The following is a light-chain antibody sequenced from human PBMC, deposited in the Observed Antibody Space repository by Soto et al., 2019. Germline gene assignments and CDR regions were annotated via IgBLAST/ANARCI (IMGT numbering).Light chain of an antibody. V-gene: IGLV2-23*01. J-gene: IGLJ1*01. CDR1: SSDVGTYNL. CDR2: EGS. CDR3: CSFAGSSIIV. Sequence: QSVLTQPASVSGSPGQSITISCTRISSDVGTYNLVSWYQHHPGKAPKLMIYEGSKRPSGVSDRFSGSKSGNTASLTISGLQAEDEADYYCCSFAGSSIIVFGTGTKVTVL.